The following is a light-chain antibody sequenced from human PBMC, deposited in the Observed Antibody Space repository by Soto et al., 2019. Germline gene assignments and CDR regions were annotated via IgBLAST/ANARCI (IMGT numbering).Light chain of an antibody. CDR2: LAS. Sequence: EIVLTQSPGILSLSPGEGATLSCMASQSVSSSNLAWYQQKPGQAPRLLIYLASSRATGIPDRFSGSGFGTDFTLTISSLEPEDFAVYYCQHYGSSWTFGQGTKVDI. V-gene: IGKV3-20*01. J-gene: IGKJ1*01. CDR1: QSVSSSN. CDR3: QHYGSSWT.